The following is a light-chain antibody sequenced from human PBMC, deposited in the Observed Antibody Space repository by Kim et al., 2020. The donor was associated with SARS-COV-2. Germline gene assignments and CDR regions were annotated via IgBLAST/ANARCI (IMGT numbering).Light chain of an antibody. J-gene: IGKJ4*01. CDR3: QQYSRSPLT. CDR2: GAS. V-gene: IGKV3-20*01. CDR1: QSLTTNY. Sequence: SPGERATLSCRASQSLTTNYLAWYQQRPGQPPRLLMYGASTRATGIPDRFSGSGSGTDFTLTITRLAPEDFAVYYCQQYSRSPLTFGGGTKVDIK.